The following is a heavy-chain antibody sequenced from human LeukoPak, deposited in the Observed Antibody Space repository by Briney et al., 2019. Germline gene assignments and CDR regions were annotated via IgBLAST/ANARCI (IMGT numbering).Heavy chain of an antibody. J-gene: IGHJ5*02. CDR3: ARDDTYYDFWSGPHWFDP. V-gene: IGHV1-2*02. CDR1: GYTFTGYY. CDR2: INPNSGGT. Sequence: ASVKVSCKASGYTFTGYYMHWVRPAPGQGLEWIGWINPNSGGTNYAQKFQGRVTMTRDTSISTAYMELSRLRSDDTAVYYCARDDTYYDFWSGPHWFDPWGQGTLVTVSS. D-gene: IGHD3-3*01.